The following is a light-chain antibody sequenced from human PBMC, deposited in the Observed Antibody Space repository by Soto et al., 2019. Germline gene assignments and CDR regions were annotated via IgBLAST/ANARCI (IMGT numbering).Light chain of an antibody. V-gene: IGKV3-20*01. CDR2: GAS. CDR3: QQYGSSPWT. CDR1: QSVFSSY. J-gene: IGKJ1*01. Sequence: EIVLTQSPGTLSLSPGERATLSCRASQSVFSSYLAWYQKKPGQAPRLLIYGASSRATGIPDRFSGSGSGTDFTLTISSLEPEDFAGYYCQQYGSSPWTFGQGTKVEIK.